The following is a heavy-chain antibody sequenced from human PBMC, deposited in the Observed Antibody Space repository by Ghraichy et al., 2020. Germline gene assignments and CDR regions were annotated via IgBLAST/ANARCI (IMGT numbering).Heavy chain of an antibody. V-gene: IGHV4-59*01. CDR1: GGSISSYY. Sequence: SETLSLTCTVSGGSISSYYWSWIRQPPGKGLEWIGYMHGSGTTNYNPSLKSRVAFSVDTSKNQVSLRLRSVTAADTAVYFCARGGYWFDPWGQGTLVTVSS. CDR3: ARGGYWFDP. D-gene: IGHD6-25*01. CDR2: MHGSGTT. J-gene: IGHJ5*02.